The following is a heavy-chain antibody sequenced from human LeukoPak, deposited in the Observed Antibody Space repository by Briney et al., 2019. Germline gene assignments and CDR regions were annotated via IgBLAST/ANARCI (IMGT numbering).Heavy chain of an antibody. CDR3: AREGGSGSFKAFDI. CDR1: GFTFSSYW. J-gene: IGHJ3*02. CDR2: IKEDGSSK. V-gene: IGHV3-7*05. Sequence: GGSLRLSCAASGFTFSSYWMNWVRQAPGKGLEWVANIKEDGSSKYYVDSVKGRFAISRDNAKNSLYLQMNSLRAEDTAVYYCAREGGSGSFKAFDIWGQGTMVTVSS. D-gene: IGHD1-26*01.